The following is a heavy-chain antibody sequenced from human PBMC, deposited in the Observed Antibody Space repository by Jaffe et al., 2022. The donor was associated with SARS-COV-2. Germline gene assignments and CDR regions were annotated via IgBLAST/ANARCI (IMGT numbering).Heavy chain of an antibody. V-gene: IGHV3-33*01. CDR2: IWYDGSKK. J-gene: IGHJ6*02. D-gene: IGHD2-2*01. CDR1: GFTFSSYG. CDR3: ARQFIVVVPAAPEQTQRDYHYYGMDV. Sequence: QVQLVESGGGVVQPGRSLRLSCAASGFTFSSYGMNWVRQAPGKGLEWVAFIWYDGSKKYYADSAKGRFTISRDKSKNTLYLQMNSLRAEDTAVYYCARQFIVVVPAAPEQTQRDYHYYGMDVWGQGTTVTVSS.